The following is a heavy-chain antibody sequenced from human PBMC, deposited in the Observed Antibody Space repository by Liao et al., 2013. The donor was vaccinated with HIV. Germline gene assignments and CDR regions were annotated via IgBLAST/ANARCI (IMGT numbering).Heavy chain of an antibody. CDR2: IDRSGRT. Sequence: QVQLQESGPGLVKPSGTLSLTCTVSGASINSDYWSWIRQPAGKGLEWIGRIDRSGRTRYNPSLNSRVTMSVDTSKNQFSLRLTSVTAADTAVYYCARGRPTPYYYYYMDVWGDRDRGHRLL. J-gene: IGHJ6*03. V-gene: IGHV4-4*07. CDR3: ARGRPTPYYYYYMDV. CDR1: GASINSDY.